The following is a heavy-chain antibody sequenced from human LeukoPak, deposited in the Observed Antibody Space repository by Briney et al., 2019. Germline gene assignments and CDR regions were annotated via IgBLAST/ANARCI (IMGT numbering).Heavy chain of an antibody. V-gene: IGHV1-46*01. CDR3: AGDLDY. CDR1: GNTFTSYY. Sequence: ASVTVTFTASGNTFTSYYMHWVRQAPGQGLEWMGIINPTGGSTTYAQKFQGRVTMTRDTSSNTFYMELSSLRSEDTAVFYCAGDLDYWGQGTLVTVSS. CDR2: INPTGGST. J-gene: IGHJ4*02.